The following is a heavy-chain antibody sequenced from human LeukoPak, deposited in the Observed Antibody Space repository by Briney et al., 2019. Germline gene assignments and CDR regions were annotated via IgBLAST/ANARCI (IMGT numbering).Heavy chain of an antibody. D-gene: IGHD3-10*01. J-gene: IGHJ5*02. V-gene: IGHV1-2*02. CDR3: ALFVRMVRGVTPWFDP. CDR1: GYTFTGYY. Sequence: GASVEVSCKASGYTFTGYYMHWVRQAPGQGLEWMGWINPNSGGTNYAQKFQGRVTMTRDTSISTAYMELSRLRSDDTAVYYCALFVRMVRGVTPWFDPWGQGTLVTVSS. CDR2: INPNSGGT.